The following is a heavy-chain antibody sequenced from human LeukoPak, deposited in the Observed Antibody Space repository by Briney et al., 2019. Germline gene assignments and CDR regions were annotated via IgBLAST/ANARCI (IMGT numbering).Heavy chain of an antibody. CDR3: ARDLYRIVVVPHYFDY. Sequence: SETLSLTCTVSGGSISSSSYYWGWIRQRPGKGLEWIGSIYYSGSTYYNPSLKSRVTISVDTSKNQFSLKLSSVTAADTAMYYCARDLYRIVVVPHYFDYWGQGTLVTVSS. CDR2: IYYSGST. D-gene: IGHD3-22*01. V-gene: IGHV4-39*07. J-gene: IGHJ4*01. CDR1: GGSISSSSYY.